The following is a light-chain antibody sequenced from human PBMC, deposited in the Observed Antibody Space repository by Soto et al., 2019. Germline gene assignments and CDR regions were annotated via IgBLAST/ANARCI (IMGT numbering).Light chain of an antibody. CDR3: QQYNSYSPYT. CDR2: DAS. Sequence: DIQLTQSPSTLSASVGDRVTITCRASQSISSWLAWYQQKPGKAPKLLIYDASSLESGVPSRFSGSGSGTEFTLTISNLQADDFATYYCQQYNSYSPYTFGQGTKLESK. CDR1: QSISSW. J-gene: IGKJ2*01. V-gene: IGKV1-5*01.